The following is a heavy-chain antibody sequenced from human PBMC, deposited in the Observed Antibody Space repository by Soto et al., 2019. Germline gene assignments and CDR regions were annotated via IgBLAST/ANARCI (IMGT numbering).Heavy chain of an antibody. J-gene: IGHJ6*02. CDR3: AIYRYYDSSGYYRIYGMDV. Sequence: ASVKVSCKASGYTFTIYDINWVRQATGQGLEWMGWMNPNSGNTGYAQKFQGRVTMTRNDSISTAYMELSSLRSEDTAVYYCAIYRYYDSSGYYRIYGMDVWGQGTTVTVSS. CDR1: GYTFTIYD. CDR2: MNPNSGNT. D-gene: IGHD3-22*01. V-gene: IGHV1-8*01.